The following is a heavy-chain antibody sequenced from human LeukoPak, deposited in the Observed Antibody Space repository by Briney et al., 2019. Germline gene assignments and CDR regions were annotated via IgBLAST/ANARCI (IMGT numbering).Heavy chain of an antibody. CDR3: AIAVAVYFDY. CDR1: GYTLTEVS. J-gene: IGHJ4*02. Sequence: ASVKAPCKVSGYTLTEVSMHWVRQAPGKGLEWMGGFDPEDGETIYAQKFQGRVTMTEDTSTDTAYMELSSLRSEDTAVYYCAIAVAVYFDYWGQGTLVTVSP. D-gene: IGHD6-19*01. V-gene: IGHV1-24*01. CDR2: FDPEDGET.